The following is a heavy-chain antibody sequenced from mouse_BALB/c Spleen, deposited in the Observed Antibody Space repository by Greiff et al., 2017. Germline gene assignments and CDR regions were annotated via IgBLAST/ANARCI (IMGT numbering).Heavy chain of an antibody. CDR3: ARLYGGDYYAMDY. CDR2: ISSGGSYT. V-gene: IGHV5-6*01. J-gene: IGHJ4*01. CDR1: GFTFSSYG. D-gene: IGHD2-10*02. Sequence: EVNVVESGGDLVKPGGSLKLSCAASGFTFSSYGMSWVRQTPDKRLEWVATISSGGSYTYYPDSVKGRFTISRDNAKNTLYLQMSSLKSEDTAMYYCARLYGGDYYAMDYWGQGTSVTVSS.